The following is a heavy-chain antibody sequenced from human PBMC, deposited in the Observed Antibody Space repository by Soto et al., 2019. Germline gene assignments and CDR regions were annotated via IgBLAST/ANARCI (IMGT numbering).Heavy chain of an antibody. Sequence: SVKVSCKASGGPFSSYAISWVRQAPGQGLEWMGGIIPIFGTANYAQKFQGRVTITADESTSTAYMELSSLRSEDTAVYYCAREAAVAPGGFDYWGQGTLVTVSS. CDR2: IIPIFGTA. CDR1: GGPFSSYA. CDR3: AREAAVAPGGFDY. D-gene: IGHD6-19*01. V-gene: IGHV1-69*13. J-gene: IGHJ4*02.